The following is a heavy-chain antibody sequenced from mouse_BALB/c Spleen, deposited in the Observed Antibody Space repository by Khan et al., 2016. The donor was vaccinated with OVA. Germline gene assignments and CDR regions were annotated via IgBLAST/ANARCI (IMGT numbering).Heavy chain of an antibody. CDR1: GFSLTNYG. V-gene: IGHV2-6-1*01. J-gene: IGHJ4*01. D-gene: IGHD2-10*01. CDR3: ARQPYYHYYMMDY. CDR2: IWSDGST. Sequence: VQLQESGPGLVAPSQSLSITCTISGFSLTNYGVHWVRQPPGKGLEWLGVIWSDGSTTYNSALKSRLSISKDNSKSQVFLKMNSLQTDDTAMYYCARQPYYHYYMMDYWGQGTSVTVSS.